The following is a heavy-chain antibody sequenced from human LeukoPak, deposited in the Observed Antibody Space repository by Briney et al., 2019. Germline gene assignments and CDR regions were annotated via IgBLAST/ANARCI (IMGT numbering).Heavy chain of an antibody. V-gene: IGHV4-61*08. Sequence: SETLSLTCTVSGGSISSGDYYWSWIRQPPGKGLEWIGYIYYSGSTNYNPSLKGRVTISVDTSKNQFSLKLSSVTAADTAVYYCARDKRVSSSPDYYYYYMDVWGKGTTVTVSS. J-gene: IGHJ6*03. D-gene: IGHD6-6*01. CDR1: GGSISSGDYY. CDR2: IYYSGST. CDR3: ARDKRVSSSPDYYYYYMDV.